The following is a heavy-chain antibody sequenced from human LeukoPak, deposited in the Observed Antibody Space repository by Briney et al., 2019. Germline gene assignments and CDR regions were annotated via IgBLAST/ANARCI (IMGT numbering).Heavy chain of an antibody. J-gene: IGHJ4*02. V-gene: IGHV3-23*01. CDR3: ARDRPNYYGSDGHYYRRDGDY. D-gene: IGHD3-22*01. Sequence: GSLSLSCAASGFTFSIYAMSWVRQAPGKGLQWVSSITSRGESTCYVDSVKGRFTITRDNSENTLYLQMHSLRAEDTAVYYCARDRPNYYGSDGHYYRRDGDYWGRGTLVSVSS. CDR2: ITSRGEST. CDR1: GFTFSIYA.